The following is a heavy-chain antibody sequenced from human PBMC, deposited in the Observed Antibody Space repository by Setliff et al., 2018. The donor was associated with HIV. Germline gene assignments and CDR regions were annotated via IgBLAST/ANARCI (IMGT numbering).Heavy chain of an antibody. CDR2: IIPIFGTA. D-gene: IGHD3-10*01. V-gene: IGHV1-69*13. J-gene: IGHJ6*03. CDR3: ASDSPAARFEELEDHYYYFMDV. CDR1: GGPFTSA. Sequence: SVKVSCKASGGPFTSAFNWVRQVPGQGLEWMGGIIPIFGTANYAQNFGGRVTITADQSTTTSYLQLNSLRFEDTAIYYCASDSPAARFEELEDHYYYFMDVWGKGTTVTGSS.